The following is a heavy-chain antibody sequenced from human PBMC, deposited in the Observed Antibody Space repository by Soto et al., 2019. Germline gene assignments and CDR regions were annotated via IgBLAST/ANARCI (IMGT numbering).Heavy chain of an antibody. D-gene: IGHD2-2*01. CDR2: IYYSGSA. CDR1: GGSISSVSYY. V-gene: IGHV4-39*01. J-gene: IGHJ5*02. Sequence: QLQLQESGPGLVKPSETLSLTCSVSGGSISSVSYYWGWIRQPPGKGLEWIGSIYYSGSAYYSPSLKSRVTMSVDTSKNQLSLELRSVTAADTAVYYCARLHCNSPNCVPLDAWGQGTLVTVSS. CDR3: ARLHCNSPNCVPLDA.